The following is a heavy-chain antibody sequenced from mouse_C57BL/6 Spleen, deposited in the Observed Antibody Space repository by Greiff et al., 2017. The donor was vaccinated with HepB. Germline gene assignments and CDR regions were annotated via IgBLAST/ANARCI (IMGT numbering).Heavy chain of an antibody. CDR2: IRSKSNNYAT. V-gene: IGHV10-1*01. J-gene: IGHJ4*01. CDR1: GFSFNTYA. Sequence: EVKLMESGGGLVQPKGSLKLSCAASGFSFNTYAMNWVRQAPGKGLEWVARIRSKSNNYATYYADSVKDRFTISRDDSESMLYLQMNNLKTEDTAMYYCVWDGYAMDYWGQGTSVTVSS. CDR3: VWDGYAMDY. D-gene: IGHD4-1*01.